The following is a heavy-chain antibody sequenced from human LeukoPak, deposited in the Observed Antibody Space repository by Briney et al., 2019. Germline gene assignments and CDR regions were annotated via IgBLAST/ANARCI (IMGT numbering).Heavy chain of an antibody. CDR2: VYYTGRT. D-gene: IGHD1-26*01. V-gene: IGHV4-39*01. Sequence: SETLSLTCTVSGDSISSFTSSSYFWAWIRQPPGKGLEWIGNVYYTGRTYSNPSLRSRVTVSVDTSKNQFSLRLSSVTAADTAVYYCARHLLGRGADYYFFYMDLWGKGTTVTVSS. J-gene: IGHJ6*03. CDR1: GDSISSFTSSSYF. CDR3: ARHLLGRGADYYFFYMDL.